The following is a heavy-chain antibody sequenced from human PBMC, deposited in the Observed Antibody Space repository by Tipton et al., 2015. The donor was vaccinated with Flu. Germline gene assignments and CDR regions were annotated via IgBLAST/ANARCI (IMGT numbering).Heavy chain of an antibody. J-gene: IGHJ4*02. CDR3: AKVIPELVAGLDY. D-gene: IGHD6-19*01. V-gene: IGHV3-23*01. Sequence: SGFTFSRYAMSWVRQAPGKGLEWVSAISGGGGTTYFADSVKGRFTISRDNSKNTLYLQMNSLRAEDTAVYYCAKVIPELVAGLDYWGQGTLVTVSS. CDR2: ISGGGGTT. CDR1: GFTFSRYA.